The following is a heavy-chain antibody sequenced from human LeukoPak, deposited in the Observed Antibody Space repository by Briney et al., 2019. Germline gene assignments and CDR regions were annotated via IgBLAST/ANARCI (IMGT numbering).Heavy chain of an antibody. CDR1: GFTFSSYW. D-gene: IGHD5-12*01. CDR3: TTIRPGY. J-gene: IGHJ4*02. CDR2: IKDGGTTT. V-gene: IGHV3-74*01. Sequence: GGSLRLSCAASGFTFSSYWIHWVRQVPRKGLVWVSRIKDGGTTTDYADSVKGRFTISRDDAKNTLYLQMNSLRAEDTAVYYCTTIRPGYWGQGTLVTVSP.